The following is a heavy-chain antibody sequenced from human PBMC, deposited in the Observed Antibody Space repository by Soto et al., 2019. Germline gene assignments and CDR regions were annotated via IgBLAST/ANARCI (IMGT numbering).Heavy chain of an antibody. V-gene: IGHV3-23*01. CDR2: ISGSGGST. J-gene: IGHJ4*02. D-gene: IGHD1-26*01. CDR3: AKEWEKWELLGRNFDY. Sequence: GGSLRLSCAVSGFTFSSYAMSWVRQAPGEGLEWVSGISGSGGSTHYADFMKGRFTISRDNSKNTLYLQMNSLRAEDTAVYYCAKEWEKWELLGRNFDYWGQGTLVTVSS. CDR1: GFTFSSYA.